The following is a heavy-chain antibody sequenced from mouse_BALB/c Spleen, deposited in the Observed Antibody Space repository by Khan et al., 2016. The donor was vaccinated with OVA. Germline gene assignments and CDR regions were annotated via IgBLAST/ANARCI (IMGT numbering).Heavy chain of an antibody. CDR1: GYSFTDYT. CDR2: INPYNGGT. V-gene: IGHV1-18*01. CDR3: ARGNYYGSNSWFAY. Sequence: VQLKQSGPELVKPGASMKISCKASGYSFTDYTMNWVKQSHGKNLEWIGLINPYNGGTIYNQKFKGKATLTVDKSSSTAYMDLLSLTSEDSAVYYCARGNYYGSNSWFAYWGQGTLVTVSA. D-gene: IGHD1-1*01. J-gene: IGHJ3*01.